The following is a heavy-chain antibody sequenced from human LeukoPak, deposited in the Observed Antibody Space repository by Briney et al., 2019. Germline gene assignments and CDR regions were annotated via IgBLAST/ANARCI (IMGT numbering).Heavy chain of an antibody. CDR1: GGSINSGGYS. Sequence: SETLSLTCAVSGGSINSGGYSWSWIRQPPGKGLEWIGSIYYSGNTYYNASLKSQVSISIDTSKNQFSLRLTSVTAADTAVYYCARQTGSGLFILPGGQGTLVTVSS. V-gene: IGHV4-39*01. CDR3: ARQTGSGLFILP. CDR2: IYYSGNT. D-gene: IGHD3/OR15-3a*01. J-gene: IGHJ4*02.